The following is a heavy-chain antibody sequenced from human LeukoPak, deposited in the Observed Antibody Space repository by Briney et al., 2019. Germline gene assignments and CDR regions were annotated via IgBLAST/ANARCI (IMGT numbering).Heavy chain of an antibody. J-gene: IGHJ4*02. Sequence: SETLSLTCTVSGGSISSPRYSWGWIRQPPGKGLEWIGSMYYGGSTYYNPSLKSRVTISVDTSKTQFSLKLNSVTAADTAVYYCARVLRVAAMPYYFDYWGQGTLVTVSS. D-gene: IGHD2-2*01. CDR2: MYYGGST. V-gene: IGHV4-39*07. CDR1: GGSISSPRYS. CDR3: ARVLRVAAMPYYFDY.